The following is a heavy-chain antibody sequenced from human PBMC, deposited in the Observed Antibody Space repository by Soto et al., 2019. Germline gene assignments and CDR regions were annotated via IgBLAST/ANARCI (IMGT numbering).Heavy chain of an antibody. J-gene: IGHJ4*02. Sequence: ESGGGLVQPGGSLRLSCAASGFTVSSNYMSWVRQAPGKGLEWVSVIYSGGSTYYADSVKGRFTISRDNSKNTLYLQMNSLRAEDTAVYYCARDYGDYVGEYYFDYWGQGTLVTVSS. CDR1: GFTVSSNY. CDR2: IYSGGST. V-gene: IGHV3-66*01. D-gene: IGHD4-17*01. CDR3: ARDYGDYVGEYYFDY.